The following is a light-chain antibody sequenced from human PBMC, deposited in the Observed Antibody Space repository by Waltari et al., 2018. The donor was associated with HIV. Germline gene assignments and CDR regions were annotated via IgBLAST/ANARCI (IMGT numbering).Light chain of an antibody. CDR1: QNISKY. CDR3: QQSYSTPQT. J-gene: IGKJ1*01. Sequence: DIQMIQSPSYLSASVGDRGTITCRASQNISKYLNWYQHKPGKTPELLVVAASNLQSGVPSRFRGSGSGTDFTLTISSLQREDFATYYCQQSYSTPQTFGQGTKVEIK. CDR2: AAS. V-gene: IGKV1-39*01.